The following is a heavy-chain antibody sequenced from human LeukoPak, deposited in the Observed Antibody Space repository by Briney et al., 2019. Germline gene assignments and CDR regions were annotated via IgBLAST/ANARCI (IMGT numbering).Heavy chain of an antibody. CDR3: ARAPSGSYGV. D-gene: IGHD1-26*01. J-gene: IGHJ4*02. V-gene: IGHV4-4*08. CDR1: GGSISSYY. CDR2: IYTSGST. Sequence: SETLSLTCTVSGGSISSYYWSWIRQPPGKGLEWIGYIYTSGSTNYNPSLKSRVTISVDTSKNQFSLKLSSVTAADTAVYYCARAPSGSYGVWGQGTLVTVSS.